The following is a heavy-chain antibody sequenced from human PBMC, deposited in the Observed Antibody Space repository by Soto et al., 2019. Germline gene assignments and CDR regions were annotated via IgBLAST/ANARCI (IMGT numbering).Heavy chain of an antibody. J-gene: IGHJ4*02. D-gene: IGHD6-13*01. V-gene: IGHV4-30-2*01. Sequence: QLQLRESGSGLVKPSQTLSLTCAVSGGSISGTTYSWSWIRQPPGKGLEWIGYIYDSGNTYYNPSLKSQFSISVDRSKNQFSLKLSSVTAPDTAVYYCARGQGAAAGHSNFDYWGQGALVTVSS. CDR3: ARGQGAAAGHSNFDY. CDR1: GGSISGTTYS. CDR2: IYDSGNT.